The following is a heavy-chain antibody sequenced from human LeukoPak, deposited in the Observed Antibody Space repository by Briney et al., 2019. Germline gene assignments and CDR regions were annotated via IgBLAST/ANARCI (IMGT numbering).Heavy chain of an antibody. D-gene: IGHD5-18*01. CDR2: IYWNDDK. Sequence: SGPTLVNPTQTLTLTCTFSGFSLSTSGVGVGWIRQPPGKALEWLALIYWNDDKRYSPSLKSRLTITKDTSKNQVVLTMTNMDPVDTATYYCAHRRWRGYSYGYDAFDIWGQGTMVTVSS. J-gene: IGHJ3*02. CDR3: AHRRWRGYSYGYDAFDI. CDR1: GFSLSTSGVG. V-gene: IGHV2-5*01.